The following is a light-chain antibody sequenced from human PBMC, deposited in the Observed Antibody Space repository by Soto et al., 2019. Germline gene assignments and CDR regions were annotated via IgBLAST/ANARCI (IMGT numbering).Light chain of an antibody. Sequence: QSVLTQPRSVSGSPGQSVTISCTGTSSDVGGYNYVSWYQQHPGKAPKLMIYDVNKRPSGVPDRFSGSKSGSTASLTISGLQSEDAADYFCCSYAGTYTYVFGTGTKVTVL. CDR3: CSYAGTYTYV. CDR1: SSDVGGYNY. CDR2: DVN. V-gene: IGLV2-11*01. J-gene: IGLJ1*01.